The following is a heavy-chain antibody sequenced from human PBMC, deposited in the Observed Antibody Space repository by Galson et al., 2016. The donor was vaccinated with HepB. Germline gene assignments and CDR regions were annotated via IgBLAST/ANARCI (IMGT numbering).Heavy chain of an antibody. CDR1: GFTFTNYG. CDR2: ISNDGSNK. V-gene: IGHV3-30*03. CDR3: VRGDYYHSSGYFLDY. Sequence: SLRLSCAASGFTFTNYGMNWLRQAPGKGLEWVAYISNDGSNKYYADSVKGRFTISRDNPKNTLYLHMDSLRAEDTAVYYCVRGDYYHSSGYFLDYWGQGTLVTVSS. J-gene: IGHJ4*02. D-gene: IGHD3-22*01.